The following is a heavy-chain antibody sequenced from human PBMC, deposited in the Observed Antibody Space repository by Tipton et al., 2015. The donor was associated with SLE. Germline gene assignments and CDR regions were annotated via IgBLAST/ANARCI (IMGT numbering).Heavy chain of an antibody. V-gene: IGHV4-39*02. D-gene: IGHD6-19*01. J-gene: IGHJ5*02. CDR2: IYYSGRT. CDR3: ARGTVAGNEGWFDA. CDR1: AGSISSSNNY. Sequence: PGLVKPSETLSLTCTVSAGSISSSNNYWDWISQPPGKGLEWIGTIYYSGRTDYNPSLKSRVTMSVDTSMNHFSLRLSSVTAADTALYHCARGTVAGNEGWFDAWGQGALVTVSS.